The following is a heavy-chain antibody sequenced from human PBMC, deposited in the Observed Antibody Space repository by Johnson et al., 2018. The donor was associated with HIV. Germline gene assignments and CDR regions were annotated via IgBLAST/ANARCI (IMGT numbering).Heavy chain of an antibody. CDR1: GFTFSSYA. J-gene: IGHJ3*02. Sequence: HVQLVESGGGVVQPGRSLRLSCAASGFTFSSYAMHWVRQAPGKGLEWVAVISYDGSNKYYADSVKGRFTISRDNSKNTLYLQMNSLRAEDTAGYYCARDEPYNLNAFDIWGQGTMVTVSS. D-gene: IGHD5-24*01. CDR3: ARDEPYNLNAFDI. V-gene: IGHV3-30-3*01. CDR2: ISYDGSNK.